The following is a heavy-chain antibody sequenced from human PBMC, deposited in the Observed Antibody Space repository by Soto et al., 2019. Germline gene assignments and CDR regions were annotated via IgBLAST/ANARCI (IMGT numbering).Heavy chain of an antibody. J-gene: IGHJ5*02. CDR1: GKPLPIMD. V-gene: IGHV1-8*01. CDR3: ARGAGSGSYYNVFMFLPLDP. CDR2: MNPNSGNT. Sequence: QVQLVQSGAEVKKPGASVKVSSKVLGKPLPIMDINWGRQPTGQGLEWWGWMNPNSGNTGYAQKFQGRVTMTRNTSISTAYMELSSLRSEDTAVYYCARGAGSGSYYNVFMFLPLDPWGQGTLVTVSS. D-gene: IGHD3-10*01.